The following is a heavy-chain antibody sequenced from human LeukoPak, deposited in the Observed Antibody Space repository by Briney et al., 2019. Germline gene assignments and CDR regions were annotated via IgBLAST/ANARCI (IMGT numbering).Heavy chain of an antibody. CDR3: ARPDYSIAPGYSSSWYPYYFDY. J-gene: IGHJ4*02. Sequence: GGSLRLSCAASGFTFSDYYMSWIRQAPGKGLEWVSYISSSGSTIYYADSVKGRFTISRDNAKNSLYLQMNSLRSEDTAVYYCARPDYSIAPGYSSSWYPYYFDYWGQGTLVTVSS. CDR1: GFTFSDYY. V-gene: IGHV3-11*01. D-gene: IGHD6-13*01. CDR2: ISSSGSTI.